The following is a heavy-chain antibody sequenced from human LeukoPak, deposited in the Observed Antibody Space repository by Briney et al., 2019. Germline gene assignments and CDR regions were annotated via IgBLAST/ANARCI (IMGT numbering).Heavy chain of an antibody. CDR2: IYHSGST. J-gene: IGHJ4*02. Sequence: SETLSLTCTVSGGSISSSSYYWGWIPQPPGKGLEWIGSIYHSGSTYYNPSLKSRVTISVDTSKNQFSLKLSSVTAADTAVYYCARVGVVVVAATNFDYWGQGTLVTVSS. CDR1: GGSISSSSYY. D-gene: IGHD2-15*01. CDR3: ARVGVVVVAATNFDY. V-gene: IGHV4-39*07.